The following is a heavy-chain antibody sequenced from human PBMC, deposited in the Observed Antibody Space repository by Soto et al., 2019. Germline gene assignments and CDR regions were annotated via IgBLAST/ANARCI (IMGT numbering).Heavy chain of an antibody. CDR1: GYTFTGYY. CDR3: ARGFCHPGSYSYYSGMDG. J-gene: IGHJ6*04. V-gene: IGHV1-2*04. Sequence: GSSVKVSCKASGYTFTGYYMHWVRQAPGQGLEWMGWINPNSGGTNYAQKFQGWVTMTRDTSISTAYMELSRLRSDDTAVYYCARGFCHPGSYSYYSGMDGWGKGTKVTVAS. D-gene: IGHD3-10*01. CDR2: INPNSGGT.